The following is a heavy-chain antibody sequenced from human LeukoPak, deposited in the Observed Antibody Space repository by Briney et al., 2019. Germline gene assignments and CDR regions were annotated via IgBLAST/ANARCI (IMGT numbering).Heavy chain of an antibody. CDR3: ARGGPMGSY. J-gene: IGHJ4*02. CDR1: GFTFSTYW. CDR2: INQGASET. V-gene: IGHV3-7*01. Sequence: GGSLRLSCAASGFTFSTYWMDWVLQAPGKGLEWVANINQGASETHYVDSVKGRFTISRDNAKNSLFLQMDSLRAEDTAVYYCARGGPMGSYWGQGTLVSVSS. D-gene: IGHD1-26*01.